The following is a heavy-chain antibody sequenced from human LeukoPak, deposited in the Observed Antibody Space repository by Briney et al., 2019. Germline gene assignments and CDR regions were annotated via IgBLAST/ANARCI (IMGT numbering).Heavy chain of an antibody. D-gene: IGHD6-13*01. CDR3: ARRRGIAAAGGDWFDP. Sequence: SETLSLTCTVSGGSISSYYWSWIRQPPGKGLEWIGYIYYSGSTNYNPSLKSRVTISVDTSTNQFSLKLSSVTAADTAVYYCARRRGIAAAGGDWFDPWGQGTLVTVSS. J-gene: IGHJ5*02. V-gene: IGHV4-59*08. CDR2: IYYSGST. CDR1: GGSISSYY.